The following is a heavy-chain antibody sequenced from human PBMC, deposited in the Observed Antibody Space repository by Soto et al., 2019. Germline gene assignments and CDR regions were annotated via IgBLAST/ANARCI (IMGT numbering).Heavy chain of an antibody. CDR3: AKNQNRVVIAYYFDY. V-gene: IGHV3-23*01. Sequence: EVQLLESGGGLVQPGGSLRLSCAASGFTFSSYAMSWVRQAPGKGLEWVSAISGSGGSTYYADSVKGRFTISRDNSKNTLYQQMNSLRAEDTAVYYCAKNQNRVVIAYYFDYWGQGTLVTVSS. J-gene: IGHJ4*02. CDR1: GFTFSSYA. CDR2: ISGSGGST. D-gene: IGHD2-21*01.